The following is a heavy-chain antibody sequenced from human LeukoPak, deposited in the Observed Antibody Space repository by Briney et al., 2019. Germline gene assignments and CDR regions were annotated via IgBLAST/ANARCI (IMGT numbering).Heavy chain of an antibody. D-gene: IGHD1-14*01. CDR2: IHRSGST. Sequence: TSETLSLTGTVSPDSTTSNCWSWVRQPPGKGLEWIGEIHRSGSTNYNPSLQSRVTISIDRSKNQIALELSSVTAADTAVYYCAREIVGGFNPGAYWGQGTLVTVSS. J-gene: IGHJ4*02. CDR1: PDSTTSNC. V-gene: IGHV4-4*02. CDR3: AREIVGGFNPGAY.